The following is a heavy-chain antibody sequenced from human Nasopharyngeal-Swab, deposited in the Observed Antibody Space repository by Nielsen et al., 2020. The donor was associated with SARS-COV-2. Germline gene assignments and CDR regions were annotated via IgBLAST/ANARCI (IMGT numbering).Heavy chain of an antibody. J-gene: IGHJ6*02. Sequence: GESLKISCAASGFTFNTYAISLVRQAPGKGLEWVSVISGSDYSTKYADSVKGRFTISRDNSKNTVNLQMNSLRAEDTAIYYCAKDRDSGDDSDDYYHYYGMDVWGQGTTVTVSS. CDR3: AKDRDSGDDSDDYYHYYGMDV. CDR1: GFTFNTYA. CDR2: ISGSDYST. D-gene: IGHD5-12*01. V-gene: IGHV3-23*01.